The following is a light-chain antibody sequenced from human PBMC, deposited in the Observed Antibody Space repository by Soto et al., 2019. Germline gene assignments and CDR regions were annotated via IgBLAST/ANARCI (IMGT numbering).Light chain of an antibody. CDR2: KAS. V-gene: IGKV1-39*01. Sequence: DIQMTQSPSSLSASVVDIVTITFLASQSISSYLNWYQQKPGKAPKLLIYKASSLETGVPSRFSGSGSGTDFTLTISSLQPEDVATYYCQKYNSAPVAFGQGTKVDIK. CDR3: QKYNSAPVA. J-gene: IGKJ1*01. CDR1: QSISSY.